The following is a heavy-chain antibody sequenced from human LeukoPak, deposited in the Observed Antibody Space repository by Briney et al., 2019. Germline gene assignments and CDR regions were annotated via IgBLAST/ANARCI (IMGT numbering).Heavy chain of an antibody. D-gene: IGHD3-22*01. J-gene: IGHJ1*01. CDR3: ARALKYDSDSANEYYFQH. V-gene: IGHV3-66*01. CDR1: GFTVRSNA. CDR2: IYDGGST. Sequence: GGSLRLSCAASGFTVRSNAMSWVRQAPGKGLEWVSVIYDGGSTYHTDSVKGRFSISKDNSKNTVYLQMNSLRAEDTAVYYCARALKYDSDSANEYYFQHWGQGTLVTVSS.